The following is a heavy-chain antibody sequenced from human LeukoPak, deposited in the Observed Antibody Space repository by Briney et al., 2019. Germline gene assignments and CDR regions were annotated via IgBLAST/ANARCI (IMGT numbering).Heavy chain of an antibody. CDR2: IWYDGSNK. CDR3: ASNDYFNY. Sequence: GGSLRLSCAASGFTFSDYYMSWIRQAPGKGLEWVAVIWYDGSNKYYADSVKGRFTISRDNSKNTLYLQMNSLRAEDTAVYYCASNDYFNYWGQGTLVTVSS. CDR1: GFTFSDYY. D-gene: IGHD2-8*01. J-gene: IGHJ4*02. V-gene: IGHV3-33*08.